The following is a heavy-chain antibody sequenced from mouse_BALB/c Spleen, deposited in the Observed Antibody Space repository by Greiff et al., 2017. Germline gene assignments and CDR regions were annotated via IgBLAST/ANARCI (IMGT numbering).Heavy chain of an antibody. CDR1: GYSFTGYY. V-gene: IGHV1S34*01. Sequence: LVKTGASVKISCKASGYSFTGYYMHWVKQSHGKSLEWIGYISCYNGATSYNQKFKGKATFTVDTSSSTAYMQFNSLTSEDSAVYYLARGATVGRYFDVWGAGTTVTVSS. CDR2: ISCYNGAT. CDR3: ARGATVGRYFDV. J-gene: IGHJ1*01. D-gene: IGHD1-1*01.